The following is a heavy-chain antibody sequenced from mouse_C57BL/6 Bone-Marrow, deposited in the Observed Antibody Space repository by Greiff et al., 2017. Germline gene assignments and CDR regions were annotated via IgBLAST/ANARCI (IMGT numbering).Heavy chain of an antibody. V-gene: IGHV1-4*01. J-gene: IGHJ3*01. Sequence: QVQLQQSGAELARPGASVKMSCKASGYTFTSYTMHWVKQRPGQGLEWIGYINPSSGYTKYNQKFKDKATLTADKSSSTAYMQLSSLTSEDSAVYYCARREVTTWFAYWGQGTLVTVSA. CDR1: GYTFTSYT. CDR3: ARREVTTWFAY. D-gene: IGHD2-2*01. CDR2: INPSSGYT.